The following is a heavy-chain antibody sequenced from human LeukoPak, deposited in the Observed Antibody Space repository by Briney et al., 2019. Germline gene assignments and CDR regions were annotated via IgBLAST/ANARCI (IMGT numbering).Heavy chain of an antibody. CDR3: ARDAAAAGEFDY. Sequence: PGGSLRLSCAVSGFTFSSYSMNWVRQAPGKGLEWVSSISSSSSHIYYAVSVKGRFTISRDKAKNSLYLQMNSLRAEDTAVYYCARDAAAAGEFDYWGQGTLVTVSS. D-gene: IGHD6-13*01. J-gene: IGHJ4*02. V-gene: IGHV3-21*01. CDR2: ISSSSSHI. CDR1: GFTFSSYS.